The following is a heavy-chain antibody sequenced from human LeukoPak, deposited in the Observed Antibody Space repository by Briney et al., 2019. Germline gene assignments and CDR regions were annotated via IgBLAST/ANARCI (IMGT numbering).Heavy chain of an antibody. CDR3: ARSAFLVTAPGLYYFDY. Sequence: SETLSLTCTVSGDSITNYYWNWIRQPAGKGLEWIGHIYNSGSTNYNPSLKGRVTMSVATSKNQFSLHLSSVTAADTAVYYCARSAFLVTAPGLYYFDYWGQGTLVAVSS. J-gene: IGHJ4*02. V-gene: IGHV4-4*07. CDR2: IYNSGST. D-gene: IGHD6-13*01. CDR1: GDSITNYY.